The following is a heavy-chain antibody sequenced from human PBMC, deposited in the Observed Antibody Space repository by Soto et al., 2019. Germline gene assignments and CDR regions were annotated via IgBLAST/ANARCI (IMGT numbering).Heavy chain of an antibody. J-gene: IGHJ4*02. V-gene: IGHV1-18*01. CDR1: GYTFTSYG. D-gene: IGHD3-10*01. CDR3: ARVRGFGELSRGPGHYFDY. CDR2: ISAYKGNT. Sequence: QVQLVQSGAEVKKPGASVKVSCKASGYTFTSYGISWVRQAPGQGLEWMGWISAYKGNTNNAQKLQGRVTMTTDTSTSTAYMELRSLRSDDTAVYYCARVRGFGELSRGPGHYFDYWGQGTLVTVSS.